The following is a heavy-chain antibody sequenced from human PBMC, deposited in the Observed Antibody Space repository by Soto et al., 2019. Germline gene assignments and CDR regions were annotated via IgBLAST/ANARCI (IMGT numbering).Heavy chain of an antibody. CDR3: ARGPYSSSWYNWFDP. CDR1: GFTFSSYS. CDR2: ISSSSSYI. Sequence: GGSLRLSCAASGFTFSSYSMNWVRQAPGKGLGWVSSISSSSSYIYYADSVKGRFTISRDNAKNSLYLQMNSLRAEDTAVYYCARGPYSSSWYNWFDPWGQGTLVTVSS. V-gene: IGHV3-21*01. J-gene: IGHJ5*02. D-gene: IGHD6-13*01.